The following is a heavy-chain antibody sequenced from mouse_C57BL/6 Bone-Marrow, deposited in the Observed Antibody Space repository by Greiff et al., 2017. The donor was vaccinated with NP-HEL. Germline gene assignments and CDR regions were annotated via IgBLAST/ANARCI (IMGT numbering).Heavy chain of an antibody. CDR3: ARNHDYGLYWYFDV. CDR2: INPNNGGT. J-gene: IGHJ1*03. V-gene: IGHV1-22*01. Sequence: EVQLQQSGPELVKPGASVKMSCKASGYTFTDYNMHWVKQSHGKSLEWIGYINPNNGGTSYNQKFKGKATLTVNKSSSTAYMELRSLTSEDSAVYYCARNHDYGLYWYFDVWGTGTTVTVSS. D-gene: IGHD1-2*01. CDR1: GYTFTDYN.